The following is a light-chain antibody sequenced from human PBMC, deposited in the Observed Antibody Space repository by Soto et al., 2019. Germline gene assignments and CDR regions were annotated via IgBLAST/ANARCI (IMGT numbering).Light chain of an antibody. J-gene: IGLJ1*01. CDR1: RSNIGSNN. CDR2: SND. Sequence: QAVVTQPPSASGTPGQRVTISCSGSRSNIGSNNVYWYQQLPGTAPKLLIYSNDNRPSGVPDRFSGSNSGTSASLAITGLQSEDEADYDCAAWDDSLNGVYVFGPGTKLTVL. V-gene: IGLV1-44*01. CDR3: AAWDDSLNGVYV.